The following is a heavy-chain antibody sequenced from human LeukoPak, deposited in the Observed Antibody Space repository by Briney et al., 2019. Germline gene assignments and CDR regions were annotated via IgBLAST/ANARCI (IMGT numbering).Heavy chain of an antibody. J-gene: IGHJ3*01. V-gene: IGHV3-30*02. CDR2: IWYDGSNK. CDR3: AKPRDIDSWAFDV. D-gene: IGHD2-15*01. Sequence: PGGSLRLSCAASGFTFSSYGMHWVRQAPGKGLEWVALIWYDGSNKYYADSVKGRFTISRDNSKNTLNLQMNSLRTEDTAVFYCAKPRDIDSWAFDVWGQGTMVTVSS. CDR1: GFTFSSYG.